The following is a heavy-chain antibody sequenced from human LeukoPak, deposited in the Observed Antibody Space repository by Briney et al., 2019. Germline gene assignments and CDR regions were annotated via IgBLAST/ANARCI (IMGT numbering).Heavy chain of an antibody. J-gene: IGHJ4*02. CDR2: ISSSSSYI. Sequence: GGSLRLSCAASGFTFSSYNMNWVRQAPGKGLEWVSSISSSSSYIYYADSVKGRFTISRDNAKNSLYLQMNSLRAEDTAVYYCARANSRDGSEDYWGQGTLVTVSS. V-gene: IGHV3-21*01. CDR1: GFTFSSYN. CDR3: ARANSRDGSEDY. D-gene: IGHD5-24*01.